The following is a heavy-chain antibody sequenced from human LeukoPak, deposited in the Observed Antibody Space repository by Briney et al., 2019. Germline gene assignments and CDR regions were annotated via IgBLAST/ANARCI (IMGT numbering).Heavy chain of an antibody. J-gene: IGHJ1*01. CDR1: GFTFGSYG. CDR2: ITPNADRT. D-gene: IGHD3-22*01. Sequence: GGSLRLSCAASGFTFGSYGMSWVRQAPGKGLEWVSFITPNADRTSYADSVEGRFTISRDNPRNTLYMQMNSLRDVDTALYYCAIMHGYYDGSGYWVQWGQGTLVTVSS. CDR3: AIMHGYYDGSGYWVQ. V-gene: IGHV3-23*01.